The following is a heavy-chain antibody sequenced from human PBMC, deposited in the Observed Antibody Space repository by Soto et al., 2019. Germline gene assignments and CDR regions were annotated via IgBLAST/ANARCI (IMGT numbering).Heavy chain of an antibody. D-gene: IGHD3-22*01. Sequence: PAETLSLTCSVSGRSITSYDWSGVRQSPGKGLEWIGYIYDTGITSQKPSLKSLVTMSADTSQNQFSLKLTSVTGADTAVYYCARTYDSNGYANEFDFWGQGILVTVSS. CDR2: IYDTGIT. CDR1: GRSITSYD. J-gene: IGHJ4*02. CDR3: ARTYDSNGYANEFDF. V-gene: IGHV4-59*12.